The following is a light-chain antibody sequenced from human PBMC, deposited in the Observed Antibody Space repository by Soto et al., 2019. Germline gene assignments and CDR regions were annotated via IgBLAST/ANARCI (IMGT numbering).Light chain of an antibody. CDR2: EVS. CDR3: SSYAGSTNWV. Sequence: QSALTQPPSASGSPGQSVTISCTGTSSDVGDYNYVSWYQQHPGKAPKLMIYEVSKRPSGVPDRFSGSKSGNTASLTVSGLQAEDEAEYYCSSYAGSTNWVFGGGTKLTVL. CDR1: SSDVGDYNY. J-gene: IGLJ3*02. V-gene: IGLV2-8*01.